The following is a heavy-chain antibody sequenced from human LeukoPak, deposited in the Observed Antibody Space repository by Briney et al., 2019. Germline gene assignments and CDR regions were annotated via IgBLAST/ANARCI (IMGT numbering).Heavy chain of an antibody. CDR2: IYHSGST. J-gene: IGHJ4*02. CDR1: GGSISSSNW. Sequence: SGTLSLTCAVSGGSISSSNWWSWVRQPPGKGLEWIGEIYHSGSTNYNLSLKSRVTISVDTSKNQFSLKLSSVTAADTAVYYCARERGSLTGVFDYWGQGTLVTVSS. D-gene: IGHD7-27*01. CDR3: ARERGSLTGVFDY. V-gene: IGHV4-4*02.